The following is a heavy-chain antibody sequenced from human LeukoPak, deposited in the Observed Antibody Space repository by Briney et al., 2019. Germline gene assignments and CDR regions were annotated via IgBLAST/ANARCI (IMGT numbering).Heavy chain of an antibody. D-gene: IGHD3-22*01. CDR2: IYYSGST. Sequence: SETLSLTCTVSGGSVSSGGYYWSWIRQPPGKGLEWIGYIYYSGSTNYNPSLKSRVTISVDTSKNQFSLKLSSVTAADTAVYYCARDTYYYDSSGYYYTNWFAPWGQGTLVTVSS. V-gene: IGHV4-61*08. J-gene: IGHJ5*02. CDR3: ARDTYYYDSSGYYYTNWFAP. CDR1: GGSVSSGGYY.